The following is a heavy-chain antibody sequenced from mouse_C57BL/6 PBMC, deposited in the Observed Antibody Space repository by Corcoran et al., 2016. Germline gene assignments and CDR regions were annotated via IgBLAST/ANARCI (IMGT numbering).Heavy chain of an antibody. Sequence: EVQLQQSGPELVKPGASVKISCKASGYTFTDYYMNWVKQSHGKSLEWIGDINPNNGGTSYNQKFKGKATLTVDKSSSTAYMELRSLTSEDSAVYYCARFLYGNPAWFAYWGQGTLVTVSA. CDR1: GYTFTDYY. CDR2: INPNNGGT. J-gene: IGHJ3*01. V-gene: IGHV1-26*01. D-gene: IGHD2-10*02. CDR3: ARFLYGNPAWFAY.